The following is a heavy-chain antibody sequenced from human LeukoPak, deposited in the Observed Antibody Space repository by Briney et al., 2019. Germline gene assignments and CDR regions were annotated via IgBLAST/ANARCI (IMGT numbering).Heavy chain of an antibody. D-gene: IGHD3-22*01. CDR3: ARDINDSSGYYIDY. J-gene: IGHJ4*02. V-gene: IGHV1-2*02. CDR1: GYTFTGYY. CDR2: VNPNSGGT. Sequence: ASVKVSCKASGYTFTGYYMHWVRQAPGQGLEWMGWVNPNSGGTNYAQKFQGRVTMTRDTSISTAYMELSRLRSDDTAVYYCARDINDSSGYYIDYWGQGTLVTVSS.